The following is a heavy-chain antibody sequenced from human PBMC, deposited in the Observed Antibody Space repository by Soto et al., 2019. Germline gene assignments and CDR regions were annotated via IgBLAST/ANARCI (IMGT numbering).Heavy chain of an antibody. J-gene: IGHJ4*02. CDR1: GVTFSSYA. CDR3: ASSPGSSWYSFDY. Sequence: EASVKVSGKASGVTFSSYAISWVRQAPGQGLEWMGGIIPIFGTANYAQKFQGRVTITADESTSTAYMELSSLRSEDTAVYYCASSPGSSWYSFDYWGQGTLVTVSS. V-gene: IGHV1-69*13. D-gene: IGHD6-13*01. CDR2: IIPIFGTA.